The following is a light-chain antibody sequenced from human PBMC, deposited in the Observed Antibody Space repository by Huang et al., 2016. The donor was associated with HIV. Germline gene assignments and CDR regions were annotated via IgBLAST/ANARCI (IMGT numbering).Light chain of an antibody. Sequence: DIQMTQSPSTLSASVGDRVTITCRASQIIDSYLAGYQQKPGKAPKLLIYDASSLDSGVPSRFSGSGSGTEFTLTISSLQPDNFATYYCQQYHSYPGTFGQGTKVEIK. V-gene: IGKV1-5*01. CDR3: QQYHSYPGT. CDR2: DAS. CDR1: QIIDSY. J-gene: IGKJ1*01.